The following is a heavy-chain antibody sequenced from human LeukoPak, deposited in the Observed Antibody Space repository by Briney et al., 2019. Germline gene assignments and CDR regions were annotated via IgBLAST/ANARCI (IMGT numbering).Heavy chain of an antibody. CDR3: AKESPPDYDFWSGSFDY. D-gene: IGHD3-3*01. V-gene: IGHV3-30*18. CDR2: ISYDGSKR. J-gene: IGHJ4*02. Sequence: GGSLRLSCAASGFTFSSYGIHWVRQAPGKGLEWVAVISYDGSKRYYADSVKGRFIISRDNSKNTLYLQMNSLRAEDTAVYCCAKESPPDYDFWSGSFDYWGQGTLVTVSS. CDR1: GFTFSSYG.